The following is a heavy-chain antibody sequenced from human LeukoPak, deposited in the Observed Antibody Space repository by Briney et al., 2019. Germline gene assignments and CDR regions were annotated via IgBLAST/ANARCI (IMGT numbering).Heavy chain of an antibody. J-gene: IGHJ5*02. CDR1: GFPFSSHD. V-gene: IGHV3-72*01. D-gene: IGHD3-10*01. Sequence: GGSLRLSCEASGFPFSSHDMDWVRQAPGKGLEWVGRIRNKPNSYTTEYAASVRGRFTISRDDSKNSLFLQMDSLKTEDTAMYYCARDSGWRLELWGQGTLVTVSS. CDR2: IRNKPNSYTT. CDR3: ARDSGWRLEL.